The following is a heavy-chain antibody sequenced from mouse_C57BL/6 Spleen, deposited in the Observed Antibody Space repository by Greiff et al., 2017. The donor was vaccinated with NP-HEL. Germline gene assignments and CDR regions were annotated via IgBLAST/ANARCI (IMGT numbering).Heavy chain of an antibody. J-gene: IGHJ2*01. CDR1: GYSFTGYY. CDR3: ARRVITTVVEDFDY. CDR2: INPSTGGT. V-gene: IGHV1-42*01. D-gene: IGHD1-1*01. Sequence: VQLQQSGPELVKPGASVKISCKASGYSFTGYYMNWVKQSPEKSLEWIGEINPSTGGTTYNQKFKAKATLTVDKSSSTAYMQLKSLTSEDSAVYYCARRVITTVVEDFDYWGQGTTLTVSS.